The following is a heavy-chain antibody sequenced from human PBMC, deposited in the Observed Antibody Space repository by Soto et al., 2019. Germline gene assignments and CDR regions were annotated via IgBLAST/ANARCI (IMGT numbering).Heavy chain of an antibody. V-gene: IGHV4-30-4*01. D-gene: IGHD3-22*01. J-gene: IGHJ4*02. CDR2: IYYSGST. Sequence: PSETLSLTCTVSGGSISSGDYYWSWIRQPPGKGLEWIGYIYYSGSTYYNPSLKSRVTISVDTSKNQFSLKLSSVTAADTAVYYCARERNYYDSSGSYLPGFDYWGQGTLVTVSS. CDR3: ARERNYYDSSGSYLPGFDY. CDR1: GGSISSGDYY.